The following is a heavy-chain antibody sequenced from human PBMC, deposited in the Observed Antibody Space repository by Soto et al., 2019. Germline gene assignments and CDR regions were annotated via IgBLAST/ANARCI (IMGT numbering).Heavy chain of an antibody. CDR3: AGDYGSGSYRFDY. Sequence: SETLSLTCTVSGDSISSYSWSWIRQPPGKGLEWIGYIYYSGSTTYNPSLRSRLTMSLDTSKKQFSLKLNSVTAADTAVYYCAGDYGSGSYRFDYWGQGALVTV. V-gene: IGHV4-59*01. CDR1: GDSISSYS. D-gene: IGHD3-10*01. CDR2: IYYSGST. J-gene: IGHJ4*02.